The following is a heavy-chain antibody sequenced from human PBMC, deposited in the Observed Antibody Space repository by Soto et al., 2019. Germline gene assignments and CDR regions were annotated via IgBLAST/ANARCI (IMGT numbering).Heavy chain of an antibody. Sequence: GEALKISCKASDTTHWIGWVRQKPGKGLEWMGIIYPGDSDTKYSPSFQGQVTISVDKSISTAYLHWSSLKASDTATYYCARLVNYYFGMDVWGLGTTVTVS. J-gene: IGHJ6*02. CDR2: IYPGDSDT. CDR3: ARLVNYYFGMDV. V-gene: IGHV5-51*01. CDR1: DTTHW.